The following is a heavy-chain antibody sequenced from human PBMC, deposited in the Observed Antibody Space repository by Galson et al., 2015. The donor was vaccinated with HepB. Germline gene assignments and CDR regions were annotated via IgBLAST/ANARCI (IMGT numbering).Heavy chain of an antibody. CDR3: ARRDGYFGPTDY. D-gene: IGHD3-22*01. Sequence: SLRLSCAASGFTFSTYAMHWVRQAPGKGLVWVSRINSDGSSTSYADSAKGRFTISRDNAKNTLYLQMNSLRAEDTAVYYCARRDGYFGPTDYWGQGTLVTVSS. V-gene: IGHV3-74*01. J-gene: IGHJ4*02. CDR2: INSDGSST. CDR1: GFTFSTYA.